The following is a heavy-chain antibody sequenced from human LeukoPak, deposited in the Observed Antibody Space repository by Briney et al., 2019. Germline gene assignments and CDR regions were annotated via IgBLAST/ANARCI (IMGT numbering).Heavy chain of an antibody. CDR2: IYYSGNT. V-gene: IGHV4-39*01. J-gene: IGHJ4*02. D-gene: IGHD5-24*01. Sequence: SETLSLTCTVSGGSISNSNYYWGWVRQPPGKGREWIGTIYYSGNTYYTPSLKSRVTISVDTSKNQFSLRLSSVTAADTAVYFCMRHEEEDGYNAKPFDFWGQGTLVTVSS. CDR3: MRHEEEDGYNAKPFDF. CDR1: GGSISNSNYY.